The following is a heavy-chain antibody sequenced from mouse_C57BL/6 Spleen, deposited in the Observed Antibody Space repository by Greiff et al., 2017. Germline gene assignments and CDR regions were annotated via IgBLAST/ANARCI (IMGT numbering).Heavy chain of an antibody. V-gene: IGHV1-82*01. CDR3: ARRAAQATDYAMDY. D-gene: IGHD3-2*02. Sequence: QVQLKESGPELVKPGASVKISCKASGYAFSSSWMNWVKQRPGKGLEWIGRIYPGDGDTNYNGKFKGKATLTADKSSSTAYMQLSSLTSEDSAVYFCARRAAQATDYAMDYWGQGTSVTVSS. CDR2: IYPGDGDT. J-gene: IGHJ4*01. CDR1: GYAFSSSW.